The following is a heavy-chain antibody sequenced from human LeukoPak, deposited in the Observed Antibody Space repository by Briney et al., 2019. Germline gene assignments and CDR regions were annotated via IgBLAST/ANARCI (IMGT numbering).Heavy chain of an antibody. CDR3: ARLSVAGTSVY. CDR2: IYYSGST. J-gene: IGHJ4*02. D-gene: IGHD6-19*01. CDR1: GGSISSYY. Sequence: PSETLSLTCTVSGGSISSYYWSWIRQPPGKGLEWIGYIYYSGSTNYNPSLTSRVTISVDTSKNQFSLKLSSVTAADTAVYYCARLSVAGTSVYWGQGTLVTVSS. V-gene: IGHV4-59*01.